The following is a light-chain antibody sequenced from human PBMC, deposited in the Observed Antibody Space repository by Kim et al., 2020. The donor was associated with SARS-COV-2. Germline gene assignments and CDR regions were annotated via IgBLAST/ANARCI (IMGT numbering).Light chain of an antibody. J-gene: IGKJ5*01. CDR2: DAS. Sequence: AIQLTQSPSSLSASVGDRVTITCRASQGINSDLAWYQQRPGKAPKLLIYDASSLESGVPSRFSGSGSGTDFTLTISSLQPEDFAAYYCQQFNNYPRTFGQGTRLEIK. CDR1: QGINSD. CDR3: QQFNNYPRT. V-gene: IGKV1D-13*01.